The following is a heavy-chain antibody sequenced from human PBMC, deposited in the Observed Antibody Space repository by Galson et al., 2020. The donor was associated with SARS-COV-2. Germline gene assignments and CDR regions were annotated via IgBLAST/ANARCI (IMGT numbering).Heavy chain of an antibody. CDR1: GFTVSSNY. J-gene: IGHJ4*02. D-gene: IGHD3-9*01. CDR3: ARDDILTGYSY. V-gene: IGHV3-66*01. CDR2: IYSGGST. Sequence: GGSLRLSCAASGFTVSSNYMSWVRQAPGKGLEWVSVIYSGGSTYYADSVKGRFTISRDNSKNTLYLQMNSLRAEDTAVYYCARDDILTGYSYWGQGTLVTVSS.